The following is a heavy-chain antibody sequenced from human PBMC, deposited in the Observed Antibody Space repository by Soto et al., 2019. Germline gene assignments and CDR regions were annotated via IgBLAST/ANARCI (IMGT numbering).Heavy chain of an antibody. J-gene: IGHJ4*02. Sequence: QVQLVESGGGLVKPGGSLRLSCAASGFTFSDYYMSWIRQAPGKGLEWVSYISSRGDTMYYADSVKGRFTVSRDNAKNSLYLHMNILRAEDTAVYYCARDVAVASFDYWGQGTLLTVSS. CDR3: ARDVAVASFDY. V-gene: IGHV3-11*01. CDR2: ISSRGDTM. CDR1: GFTFSDYY. D-gene: IGHD6-19*01.